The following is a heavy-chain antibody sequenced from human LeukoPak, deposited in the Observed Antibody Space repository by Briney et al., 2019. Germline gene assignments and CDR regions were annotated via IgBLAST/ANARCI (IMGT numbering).Heavy chain of an antibody. CDR2: ISAYNGNT. Sequence: ASVKVSCKASGYTFTSYGISWVRQAPEQGLEWMGWISAYNGNTNYARKLQGRVTMTTDTSTSTAYMELRSLRSDDTAVYYCARDNMVQGVIIYYFDYWGQGTLVTVSS. D-gene: IGHD3-10*01. CDR1: GYTFTSYG. V-gene: IGHV1-18*01. CDR3: ARDNMVQGVIIYYFDY. J-gene: IGHJ4*02.